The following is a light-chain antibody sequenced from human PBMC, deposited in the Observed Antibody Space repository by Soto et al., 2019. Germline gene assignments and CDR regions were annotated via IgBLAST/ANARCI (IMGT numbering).Light chain of an antibody. V-gene: IGLV2-14*01. CDR3: TSYSTSNSYV. CDR2: EVS. CDR1: SSDVGGYNF. Sequence: ALTQPASVSGSPGQSITISCTGSSSDVGGYNFVSWYQQHPGKAPKLMIYEVSNRPSGVSNRFSGSKSGNTASLTISGLQAEDEADYYCTSYSTSNSYVFGAGTKLTVL. J-gene: IGLJ1*01.